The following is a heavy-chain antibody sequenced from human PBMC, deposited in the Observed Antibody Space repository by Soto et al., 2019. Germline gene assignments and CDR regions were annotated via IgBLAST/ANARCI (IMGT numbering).Heavy chain of an antibody. Sequence: QVQLVQSGAEVKKPGASVKVSCKASGYTFTGXYMHWVRQXPGQGLEXMGXXNPNSGGTNYAQKFQGWVTMTRDTSISTAYMELSRLRSDDTAVYYCASVVGNFWSGYSDYYGMDVWGQGTTVTVSS. CDR3: ASVVGNFWSGYSDYYGMDV. V-gene: IGHV1-2*04. CDR2: XNPNSGGT. J-gene: IGHJ6*02. CDR1: GYTFTGXY. D-gene: IGHD3-3*01.